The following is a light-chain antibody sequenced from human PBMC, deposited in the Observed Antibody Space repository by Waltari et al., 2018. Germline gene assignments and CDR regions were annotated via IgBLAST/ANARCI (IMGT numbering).Light chain of an antibody. Sequence: DIVMTQSPATLSVSPGERATLSCRASQSVGSNLAWYQQKPGQALRLLIFAASRRATGIPASFSGSGSGTEFTLTIGSLQSEDFAVYYCQQYNNWPPYTFGQGTKLEIK. J-gene: IGKJ2*01. CDR3: QQYNNWPPYT. CDR2: AAS. V-gene: IGKV3-15*01. CDR1: QSVGSN.